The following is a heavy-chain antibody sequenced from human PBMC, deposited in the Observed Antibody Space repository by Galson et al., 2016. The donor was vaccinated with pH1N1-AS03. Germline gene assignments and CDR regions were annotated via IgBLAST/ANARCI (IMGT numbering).Heavy chain of an antibody. J-gene: IGHJ3*01. Sequence: QSGAEVKKPGESLKISCKGSGHSFSSYWIGWVRQMPGKGLEWMGIIDPDDSDTTYSPSLRGQVTISADKSISTAYLQWTSLEASDSAIYFCARPSPLGIPGRKGLYAFDFWGQGTKVTVSS. CDR3: ARPSPLGIPGRKGLYAFDF. D-gene: IGHD7-27*01. V-gene: IGHV5-51*03. CDR1: GHSFSSYW. CDR2: IDPDDSDT.